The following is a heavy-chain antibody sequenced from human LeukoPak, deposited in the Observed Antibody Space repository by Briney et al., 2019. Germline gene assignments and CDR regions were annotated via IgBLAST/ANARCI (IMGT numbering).Heavy chain of an antibody. CDR1: GRSFSGYY. J-gene: IGHJ4*02. D-gene: IGHD6-13*01. V-gene: IGHV4-34*01. CDR2: INHSGST. CDR3: ASPRAERSTWYAVDY. Sequence: SETLSLTCAVYGRSFSGYYWSWIRHPPGKGLEWIGEINHSGSTNYNPSLKSRVTISVDTSKNQFSLKLSSVTAADTAIYYCASPRAERSTWYAVDYWGQGTLVTVSA.